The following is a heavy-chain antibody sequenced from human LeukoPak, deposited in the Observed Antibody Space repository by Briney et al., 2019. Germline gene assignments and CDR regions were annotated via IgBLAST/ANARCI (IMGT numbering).Heavy chain of an antibody. CDR1: GGSISSSNYY. J-gene: IGHJ6*03. CDR2: IYYSGNT. Sequence: PSETLSLTCTVSGGSISSSNYYWAWIRQPPGKGLEWIGTIYYSGNTYYNPSLKSRVTISVDTSKNQFSLKLSSVTAADTAVYYCAGGPAKNVLEWFLGGGMGEYYYNYMDVWGKGTTVTVSS. V-gene: IGHV4-39*07. CDR3: AGGPAKNVLEWFLGGGMGEYYYNYMDV. D-gene: IGHD3-3*01.